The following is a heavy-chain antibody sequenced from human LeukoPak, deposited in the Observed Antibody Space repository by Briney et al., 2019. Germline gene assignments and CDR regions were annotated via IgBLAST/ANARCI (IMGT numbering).Heavy chain of an antibody. CDR2: ISYDGSNK. J-gene: IGHJ4*02. CDR3: ARTPGEEWLRFGYFDY. CDR1: GITFSSYG. V-gene: IGHV3-30*03. D-gene: IGHD5-12*01. Sequence: PGGSLRLSCAASGITFSSYGMHWVRQAPGKGLEWVAVISYDGSNKYYADSVKGRFTISRDNSKNTLYLQMNSLRAEDTAVYYCARTPGEEWLRFGYFDYWGQGTLVTVSS.